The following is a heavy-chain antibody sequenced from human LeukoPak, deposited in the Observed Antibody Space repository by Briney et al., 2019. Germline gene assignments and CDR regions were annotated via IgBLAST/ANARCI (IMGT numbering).Heavy chain of an antibody. J-gene: IGHJ6*02. D-gene: IGHD3-9*01. CDR2: ISSSGSTM. CDR1: GFTFSDYY. V-gene: IGHV3-11*01. Sequence: PGGSLRLSCAASGFTFSDYYMSWIRQAPGKGLEWVSYISSSGSTMYYADSVKGRFTISRDNAKNSLYLQMNSLRAEDTAVYYCARSGYDILTGCLPFYGMDVWGQGTTVTVSS. CDR3: ARSGYDILTGCLPFYGMDV.